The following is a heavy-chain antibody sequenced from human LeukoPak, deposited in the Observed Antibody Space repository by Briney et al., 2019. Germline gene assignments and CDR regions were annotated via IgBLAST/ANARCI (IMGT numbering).Heavy chain of an antibody. D-gene: IGHD2-2*01. CDR2: ISSSSSYI. Sequence: GGSLRLSCAASGFTFSSYSMNWVRQAPGKGLEWVSSISSSSSYIYYADSVKGRFTISRDNAKNSLYLQMNSLRAEDTAVYYCARVPKGVPAAGVDYWGQGTLATVSS. CDR3: ARVPKGVPAAGVDY. CDR1: GFTFSSYS. J-gene: IGHJ4*02. V-gene: IGHV3-21*01.